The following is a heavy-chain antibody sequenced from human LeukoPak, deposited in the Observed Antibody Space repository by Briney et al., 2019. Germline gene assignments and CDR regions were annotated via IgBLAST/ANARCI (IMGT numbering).Heavy chain of an antibody. CDR2: INHSGST. V-gene: IGHV4-34*01. J-gene: IGHJ4*02. D-gene: IGHD3-16*02. Sequence: SETLSLTCAVYGGSFSGYYWSWIRQPPGKGLEWIGEINHSGSTNYNPSLKSRVTISVDTSKNQFSLKLSSVTAADTAVYYCARAYYDYVWGSYRYFPPRYYFDYWGQGTLVTVSS. CDR3: ARAYYDYVWGSYRYFPPRYYFDY. CDR1: GGSFSGYY.